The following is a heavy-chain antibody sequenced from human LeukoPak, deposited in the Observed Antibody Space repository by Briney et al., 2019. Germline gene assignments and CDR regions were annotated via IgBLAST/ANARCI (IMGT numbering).Heavy chain of an antibody. V-gene: IGHV3-11*04. J-gene: IGHJ5*02. CDR1: GLSFSDYY. D-gene: IGHD1-1*01. CDR2: VSGSGKTK. CDR3: MRVEGRNETS. Sequence: GGSLRLSCATSGLSFSDYYMGWIRQAPGKGLEWVAYVSGSGKTKYHADSLKGRLTISRDNGKNSLYLQMNSLRVEDTAVYYCMRVEGRNETSWGQGTLLTVSS.